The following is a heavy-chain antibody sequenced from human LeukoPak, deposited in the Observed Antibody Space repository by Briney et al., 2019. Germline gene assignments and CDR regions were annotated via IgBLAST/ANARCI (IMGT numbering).Heavy chain of an antibody. Sequence: SVKVSCKASGGTFSSYAISWVRQAPGQGLEWMGGIIPIFGTANYAQKFQGRVTITTDESTSTAYMELSSLRSEDTAVYYCARGGGGAVVPAVWGQGTLVTVSS. CDR1: GGTFSSYA. CDR2: IIPIFGTA. D-gene: IGHD2-2*01. J-gene: IGHJ4*02. CDR3: ARGGGGAVVPAV. V-gene: IGHV1-69*05.